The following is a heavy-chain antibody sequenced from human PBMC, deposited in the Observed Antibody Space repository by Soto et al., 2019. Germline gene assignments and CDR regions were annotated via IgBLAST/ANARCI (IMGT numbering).Heavy chain of an antibody. Sequence: GGSLRLSCAASGFTFSSYAMSWVRQAPGKGLEWVSAISGSGGSTYYADSVKGRFTISRDNSKNTLYLQMNSLRAEDPAVYYCAKPPMGGPMSLFDYGGQETLVPVSS. CDR1: GFTFSSYA. CDR3: AKPPMGGPMSLFDY. D-gene: IGHD1-26*01. J-gene: IGHJ4*02. V-gene: IGHV3-23*01. CDR2: ISGSGGST.